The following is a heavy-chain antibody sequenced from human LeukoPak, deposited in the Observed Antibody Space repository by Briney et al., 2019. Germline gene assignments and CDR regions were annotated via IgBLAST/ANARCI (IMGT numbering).Heavy chain of an antibody. CDR2: MNPNSGNT. V-gene: IGHV1-8*01. CDR3: AREQNWYSSGWYHIDY. CDR1: GYTFTSCD. D-gene: IGHD6-19*01. Sequence: ASVKVSCKASGYTFTSCDINWVRQATGQGLEWMGWMNPNSGNTGYAQKFQGRVTMTRNTSISTAYMELSSLRSEDTAVYYCAREQNWYSSGWYHIDYWGQGTLVTVSS. J-gene: IGHJ4*02.